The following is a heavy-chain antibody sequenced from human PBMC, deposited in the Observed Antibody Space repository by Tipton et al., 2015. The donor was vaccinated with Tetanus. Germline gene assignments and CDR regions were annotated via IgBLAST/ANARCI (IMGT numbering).Heavy chain of an antibody. CDR1: GFTFSTYA. CDR3: AKALYGGCDY. D-gene: IGHD3-16*01. Sequence: SLRLSCAASGFTFSTYALTWVRQAPGKGLEWVATISGNSENTYYPNSVKGRFTISRDNSKNTLYLQMNSLRAEDTAVYYCAKALYGGCDYWGQGTLVTVSS. V-gene: IGHV3-23*01. CDR2: ISGNSENT. J-gene: IGHJ4*02.